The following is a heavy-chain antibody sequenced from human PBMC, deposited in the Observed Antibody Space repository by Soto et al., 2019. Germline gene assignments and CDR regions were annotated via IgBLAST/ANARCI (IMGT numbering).Heavy chain of an antibody. D-gene: IGHD3-3*01. CDR2: VFHSGTT. V-gene: IGHV4-38-2*02. J-gene: IGHJ4*02. Sequence: SETLSLTCAVSGYPINSGYYWGWIRQPPGKGLEWIGSVFHSGTTYSNPSLKTRLTISVDTSKNEISLDLNAVTAADTAVYYCVRDLGDLQVFWRGPDKGGQGFPVPSPQ. CDR3: VRDLGDLQVFWRGPDK. CDR1: GYPINSGYY.